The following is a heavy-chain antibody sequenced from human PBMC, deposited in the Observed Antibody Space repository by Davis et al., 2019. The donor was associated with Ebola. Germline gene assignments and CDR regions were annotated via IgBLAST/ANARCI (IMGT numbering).Heavy chain of an antibody. J-gene: IGHJ6*02. Sequence: GGSLRLSCAASGFTFSSYAMHWVRQAPGKGLEWVAVISYDGSNKYYADSVKGRFTISRDNSKNTLYLQMNSLRAEDTAVYYCARVRGTAMVYYYYGMDVWGQGTTVTVSS. CDR1: GFTFSSYA. V-gene: IGHV3-30*04. CDR3: ARVRGTAMVYYYYGMDV. D-gene: IGHD5-18*01. CDR2: ISYDGSNK.